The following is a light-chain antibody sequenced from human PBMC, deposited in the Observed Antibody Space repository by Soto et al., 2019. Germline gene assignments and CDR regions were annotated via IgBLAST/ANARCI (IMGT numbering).Light chain of an antibody. Sequence: EIVVTQSLATLSVSPGERATLSCRASQSVSSNLAWYQQKAGQAPRLVIYGASNRATGIPDRFSGSGSGTDFTLTISRREPEDFTVYYCQQYSSAPLTFGQGTKVDIK. J-gene: IGKJ1*01. CDR2: GAS. CDR3: QQYSSAPLT. V-gene: IGKV3-20*01. CDR1: QSVSSN.